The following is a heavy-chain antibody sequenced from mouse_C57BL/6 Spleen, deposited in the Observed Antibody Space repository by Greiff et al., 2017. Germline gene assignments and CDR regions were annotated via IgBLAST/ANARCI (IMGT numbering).Heavy chain of an antibody. V-gene: IGHV10-1*01. CDR2: IRSKSNNYAT. J-gene: IGHJ4*01. CDR3: VRQLYAMDY. CDR1: GFSFNTYA. Sequence: DVQLVESGGGLVQPKGSLKLSCAASGFSFNTYAMNWVRQAPGKGLEWVARIRSKSNNYATYYADSVKDRFTISRDDSESMLYLQMNNLKTEDTAMYYCVRQLYAMDYWGQGTSVTVSS.